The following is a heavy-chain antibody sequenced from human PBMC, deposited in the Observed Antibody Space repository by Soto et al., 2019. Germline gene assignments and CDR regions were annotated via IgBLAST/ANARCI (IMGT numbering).Heavy chain of an antibody. CDR2: TDYSGNT. Sequence: SETLSLTCTVSSDSISSYYWIWIRQPPGKGLEWIGYTDYSGNTNYNPSLKSRVTISGDTSKNQFSLRLSSVTAADTAVYYCARAVGDPLYYLDYWGQGTLVTVS. V-gene: IGHV4-59*08. D-gene: IGHD6-19*01. CDR1: SDSISSYY. J-gene: IGHJ4*02. CDR3: ARAVGDPLYYLDY.